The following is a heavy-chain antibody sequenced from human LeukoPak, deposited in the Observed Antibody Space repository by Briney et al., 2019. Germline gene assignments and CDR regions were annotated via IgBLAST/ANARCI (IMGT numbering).Heavy chain of an antibody. J-gene: IGHJ4*02. CDR2: ISTSDGDI. CDR1: GFRFRSYA. V-gene: IGHV3-23*01. D-gene: IGHD3-10*01. Sequence: GGSLRLSCAGSGFRFRSYAMSWVRQAPGKGLEWVSGISTSDGDIYYADSVKGRFTISRDNSKNTLYLQMNSLRAEDTAVYYCAKADRYYGSGSYYSNFDYWGQGTLVTVSS. CDR3: AKADRYYGSGSYYSNFDY.